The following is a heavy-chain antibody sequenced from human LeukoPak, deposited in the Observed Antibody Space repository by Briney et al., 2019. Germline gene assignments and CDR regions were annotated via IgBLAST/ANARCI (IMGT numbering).Heavy chain of an antibody. Sequence: SQTLSLTCAISGDSVSSNSAAWNWIRQSPSRGLEWLGRTYYRSKWYNDYAVSVKSRITINPDTSKNQFSLQLNSVTPEDTAVYYCARDVPYYYESSGYYSLGFDIWGQGTMVTVSS. D-gene: IGHD3-22*01. CDR1: GDSVSSNSAA. V-gene: IGHV6-1*01. J-gene: IGHJ3*02. CDR3: ARDVPYYYESSGYYSLGFDI. CDR2: TYYRSKWYN.